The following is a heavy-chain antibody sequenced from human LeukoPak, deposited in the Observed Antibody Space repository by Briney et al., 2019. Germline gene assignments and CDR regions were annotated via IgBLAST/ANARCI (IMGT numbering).Heavy chain of an antibody. CDR2: IIPIFGTA. Sequence: GASVKVSCKASGGTFSSYAISWVRQAPGQGLEWMGGIIPIFGTANYAQKFQGRVTITADKSTSTAYMELSSLRSEDTAVYYCARSASDPYSSSWFDYWGQGTLVTVSS. CDR1: GGTFSSYA. D-gene: IGHD6-13*01. CDR3: ARSASDPYSSSWFDY. V-gene: IGHV1-69*06. J-gene: IGHJ4*02.